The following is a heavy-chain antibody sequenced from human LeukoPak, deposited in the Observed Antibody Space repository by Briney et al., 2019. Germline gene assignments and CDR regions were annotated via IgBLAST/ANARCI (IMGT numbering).Heavy chain of an antibody. CDR3: ARERYCSSTSCSYFDS. J-gene: IGHJ4*02. D-gene: IGHD2-2*01. V-gene: IGHV3-48*01. CDR1: GFTFSDYY. Sequence: GGSLRLSCAASGFTFSDYYMNWVRQAPGKGLEWVSYISSSSSTIYYADSVKGRFTISRDNAKNSLYLQMNSLRAEDTAVYYCARERYCSSTSCSYFDSWGQGTLVTVSS. CDR2: ISSSSSTI.